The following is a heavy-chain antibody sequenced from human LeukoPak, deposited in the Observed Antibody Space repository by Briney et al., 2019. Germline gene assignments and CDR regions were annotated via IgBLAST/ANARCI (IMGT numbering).Heavy chain of an antibody. Sequence: KPSETLSLTCAVSGGSVSSGNWWSWVRQSPGKGLEWIGEVFHSGSTNYNPSLKGRVSISVDNSKNQFSLRLSSVTAADTALYYCARSGGGDYTILTGFPPFDYWGQGAQVTVSS. CDR1: GGSVSSGNW. V-gene: IGHV4-4*02. D-gene: IGHD3-9*01. CDR3: ARSGGGDYTILTGFPPFDY. J-gene: IGHJ4*02. CDR2: VFHSGST.